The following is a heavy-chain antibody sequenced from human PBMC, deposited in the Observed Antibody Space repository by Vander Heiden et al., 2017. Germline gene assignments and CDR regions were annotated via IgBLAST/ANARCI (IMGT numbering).Heavy chain of an antibody. D-gene: IGHD5-12*01. V-gene: IGHV3-74*01. CDR2: SNSDGSST. CDR1: GFTFSSYW. Sequence: EVQLVESGGGLAQPGGSLRLSCAASGFTFSSYWMHWVRQAPGKGLVWFSRSNSDGSSTSYADSVKGRFTISRDNAKNTLYLQMNSLRAEDTAVYYCASSGDGYKYYFDYWGQGTLVTVSS. CDR3: ASSGDGYKYYFDY. J-gene: IGHJ4*02.